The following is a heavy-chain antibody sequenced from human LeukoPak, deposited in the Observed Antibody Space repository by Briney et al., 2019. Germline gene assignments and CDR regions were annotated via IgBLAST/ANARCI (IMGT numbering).Heavy chain of an antibody. Sequence: PSETLSLTCAVYGGSFSGYYWSWIRQPPGKGLEWIGEINHSGSTNYNPSLKCRVTISVDTSKNQFSLKLSSVTAADTAVYYCARDRYDFWSGSYYYYGMDVWGQGTTVTVSS. V-gene: IGHV4-34*01. CDR3: ARDRYDFWSGSYYYYGMDV. CDR2: INHSGST. J-gene: IGHJ6*02. CDR1: GGSFSGYY. D-gene: IGHD3-3*01.